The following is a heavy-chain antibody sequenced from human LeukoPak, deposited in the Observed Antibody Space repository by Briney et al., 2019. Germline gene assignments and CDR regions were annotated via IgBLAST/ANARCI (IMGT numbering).Heavy chain of an antibody. CDR1: GFTFSSHG. Sequence: GGSLRLSCAASGFTFSSHGMSWVRQAPGKGLEWVSFISGSGGNIQYADSVKGRFTISRDNAKNSLYLQMNSLRAEDTAVYYCASRRRGATLSDYWGQGTLVTVSS. D-gene: IGHD1-26*01. J-gene: IGHJ4*02. V-gene: IGHV3-23*01. CDR3: ASRRRGATLSDY. CDR2: ISGSGGNI.